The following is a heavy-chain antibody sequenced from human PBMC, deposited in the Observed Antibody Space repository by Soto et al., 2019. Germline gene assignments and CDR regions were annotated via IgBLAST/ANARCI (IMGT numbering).Heavy chain of an antibody. J-gene: IGHJ5*02. Sequence: EVQLVESGGGLVQPGGSLRLSCGASGFTFSGHGIHWVRQASGKGLEWIGRIKGKANSSATEYAPSLKGRFTISRDDSENTAYLQMNRLKSEDTAVYYCTRHATYYDSGRYIGDWFDLWGQGTLVTVSS. CDR2: IKGKANSSAT. V-gene: IGHV3-73*01. D-gene: IGHD3-22*01. CDR1: GFTFSGHG. CDR3: TRHATYYDSGRYIGDWFDL.